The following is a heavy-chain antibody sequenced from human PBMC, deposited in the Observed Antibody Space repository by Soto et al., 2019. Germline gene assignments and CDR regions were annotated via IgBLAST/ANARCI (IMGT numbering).Heavy chain of an antibody. CDR1: VFTFSSYG. CDR2: ISYDGSNK. V-gene: IGHV3-30*18. J-gene: IGHJ4*02. CDR3: AKELPWHGEGFDY. Sequence: GPLGLYGAAPVFTFSSYGMHWVRQAPGKGREWVAVISYDGSNKYYADSVKGRFTISRDNSKNTLYLQMNSLRAEDTAVYYCAKELPWHGEGFDYWGQGTLVTVSS. D-gene: IGHD4-17*01.